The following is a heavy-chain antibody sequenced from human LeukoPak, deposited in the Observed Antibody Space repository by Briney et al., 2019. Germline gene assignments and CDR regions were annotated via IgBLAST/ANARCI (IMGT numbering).Heavy chain of an antibody. CDR3: VRDGHCSSTSCTFDY. V-gene: IGHV3-11*06. Sequence: PGGSLRLSCAASGFTFSDHYMGWIRQAPGKGLEGISYINGRGTFTNYADSVRGRFTISRDNPKNSLYLQMNNVRAEDTAVYYCVRDGHCSSTSCTFDYWGQGTLVTVSS. J-gene: IGHJ4*02. CDR1: GFTFSDHY. D-gene: IGHD2-2*03. CDR2: INGRGTFT.